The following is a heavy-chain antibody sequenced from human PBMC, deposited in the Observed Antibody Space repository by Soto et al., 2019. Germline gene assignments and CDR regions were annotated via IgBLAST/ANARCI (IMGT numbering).Heavy chain of an antibody. V-gene: IGHV4-30-4*01. CDR3: ARSPDSSCYYPRWYYYGMDV. Sequence: SETLSLTCTVSGGSISSGDYYWNWIRQPPGKGLEWIGNFYYSGNTDCNPSLKSRVTISVDKSKNQFSLKLSSVTAADTAVYYCARSPDSSCYYPRWYYYGMDVWGQGTTVTVSS. CDR1: GGSISSGDYY. CDR2: FYYSGNT. D-gene: IGHD3-22*01. J-gene: IGHJ6*02.